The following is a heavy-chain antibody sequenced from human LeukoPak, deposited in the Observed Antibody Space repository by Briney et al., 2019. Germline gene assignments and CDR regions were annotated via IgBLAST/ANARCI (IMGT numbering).Heavy chain of an antibody. CDR1: SGFISTSNYY. D-gene: IGHD3-10*01. J-gene: IGHJ3*02. Sequence: SETLSLTCTVSSGFISTSNYYWGWVRHPPGKALEWIGNIFYSGSTHYSTSLKSRVTKSLDTSRNQFCLKLNSGTAALTDIYNCSKYNGLGIIDIWGQGTMVTVSS. CDR3: SKYNGLGIIDI. V-gene: IGHV4-39*07. CDR2: IFYSGST.